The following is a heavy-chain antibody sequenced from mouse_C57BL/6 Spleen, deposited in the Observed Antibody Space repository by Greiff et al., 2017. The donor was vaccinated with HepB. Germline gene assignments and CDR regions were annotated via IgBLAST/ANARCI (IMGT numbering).Heavy chain of an antibody. CDR1: GYTFTSYW. CDR2: INPSNGGT. V-gene: IGHV1-53*01. J-gene: IGHJ4*01. D-gene: IGHD2-14*01. Sequence: QVQLQQPGTELVKPGASVKLSCKASGYTFTSYWMHWVKQRPGQGLEWIGNINPSNGGTNYNEKFKSKATLTVDKSSRTAYMQLSSLTSADSAVYYCARDRSYDAMDDWGQGTSVTVSS. CDR3: ARDRSYDAMDD.